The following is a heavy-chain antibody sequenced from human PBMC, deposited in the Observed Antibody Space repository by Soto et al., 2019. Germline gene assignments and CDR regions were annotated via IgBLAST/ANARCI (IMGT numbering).Heavy chain of an antibody. J-gene: IGHJ4*02. CDR1: GFSLSTSGVG. V-gene: IGHV2-5*02. Sequence: QITLKESGPTLVNPTQTLTLTCTFSGFSLSTSGVGVGWIRQPPGKALEWLALIYWDDDKRYSPSLKSRLTITKDTSKNQVVLTMTNMDPVDTATYYCAHRGPLVGSGSYYKVFDYWGQGTLVTVSS. CDR2: IYWDDDK. D-gene: IGHD3-10*01. CDR3: AHRGPLVGSGSYYKVFDY.